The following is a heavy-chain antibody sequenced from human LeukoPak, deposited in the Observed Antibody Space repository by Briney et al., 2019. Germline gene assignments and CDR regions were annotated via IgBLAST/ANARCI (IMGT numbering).Heavy chain of an antibody. CDR2: INPNSGNT. Sequence: GASVKVSCXASGYTFTNYEINWVREATGQGLKWMGWINPNSGNTGYLQKFQGRVTITRKTSINTAYMDLSSLRSEDTAVSYCARGPPYGPQHYWGQGTLVTVSS. V-gene: IGHV1-8*03. J-gene: IGHJ4*02. CDR3: ARGPPYGPQHY. D-gene: IGHD4-17*01. CDR1: GYTFTNYE.